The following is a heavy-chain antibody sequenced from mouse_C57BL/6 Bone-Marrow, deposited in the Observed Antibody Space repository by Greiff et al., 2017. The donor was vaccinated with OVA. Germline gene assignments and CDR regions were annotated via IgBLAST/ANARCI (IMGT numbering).Heavy chain of an antibody. CDR2: IYPGDGDT. CDR1: GYAFSSSW. Sequence: VQLQQSGPELVKPGASVKISCKASGYAFSSSWMNWVKQRPGKGLEWIGRIYPGDGDTNYNGKFKGKATLTADKSSSTAYMQLSSLTSEDSAVYFCAAGYYGSSYVTYWYFDVWGTGTTVTVSS. V-gene: IGHV1-82*01. D-gene: IGHD1-1*01. J-gene: IGHJ1*03. CDR3: AAGYYGSSYVTYWYFDV.